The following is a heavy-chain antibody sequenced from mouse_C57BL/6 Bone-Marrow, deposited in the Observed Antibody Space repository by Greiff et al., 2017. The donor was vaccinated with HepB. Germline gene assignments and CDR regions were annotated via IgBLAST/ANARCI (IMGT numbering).Heavy chain of an antibody. V-gene: IGHV5-4*01. CDR2: ISDGGSYT. Sequence: EVKLVESGGGLVKPGGSLKLSCAASGFTFSSYAMSWVRQTPEKRLEWVATISDGGSYTYYPDNVKGRFTISRDNAKNNLYLQMSHLKSEDTAMYYCARDRGGFPSAYWGQGTLVTVSA. CDR3: ARDRGGFPSAY. D-gene: IGHD2-10*02. J-gene: IGHJ3*01. CDR1: GFTFSSYA.